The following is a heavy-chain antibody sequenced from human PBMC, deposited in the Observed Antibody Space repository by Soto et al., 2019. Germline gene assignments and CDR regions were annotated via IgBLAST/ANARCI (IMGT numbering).Heavy chain of an antibody. Sequence: SQTLSLTCAISGDSVSNNGATWNWIRQSPSRGLEWLGRTYYRSQWHFDYATSVRSRITITPDTSKNQVSLHLNSVTPEDTAVYYCARDPPDFLSGLDCWGQGTLVTAPQ. CDR1: GDSVSNNGAT. D-gene: IGHD1-26*01. V-gene: IGHV6-1*01. CDR3: ARDPPDFLSGLDC. CDR2: TYYRSQWHF. J-gene: IGHJ4*02.